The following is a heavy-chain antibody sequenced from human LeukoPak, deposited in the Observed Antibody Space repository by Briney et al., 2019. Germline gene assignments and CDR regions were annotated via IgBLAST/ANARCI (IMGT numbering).Heavy chain of an antibody. J-gene: IGHJ6*02. CDR2: ISYDGHNE. Sequence: GGSLRLSCAASGFTFSGYGMHWVRQAPGKRLEWVAVISYDGHNEYYADSVKGRFTISRDNSKNTVLLQMNSLRVEDTAVYYCAKGIGYGGMDVWGQGTTLIVSS. CDR1: GFTFSGYG. D-gene: IGHD5-12*01. CDR3: AKGIGYGGMDV. V-gene: IGHV3-30*18.